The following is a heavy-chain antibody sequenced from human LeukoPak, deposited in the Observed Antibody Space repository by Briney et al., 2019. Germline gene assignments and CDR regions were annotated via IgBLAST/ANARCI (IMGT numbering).Heavy chain of an antibody. J-gene: IGHJ6*02. Sequence: ASVKVSCKASGYTFTSYAMHWVRQAPGQRLEWMGWINAGNGNTKYSQKFQGRVTITRDTSASTAYMELSSLRSEDTAVYYCARSLSVVTATSGYGMDVWGQGTTVTVSS. CDR1: GYTFTSYA. V-gene: IGHV1-3*01. CDR2: INAGNGNT. D-gene: IGHD2-21*02. CDR3: ARSLSVVTATSGYGMDV.